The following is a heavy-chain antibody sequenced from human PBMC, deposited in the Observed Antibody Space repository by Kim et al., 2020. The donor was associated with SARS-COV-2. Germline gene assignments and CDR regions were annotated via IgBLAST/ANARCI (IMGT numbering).Heavy chain of an antibody. V-gene: IGHV3-30*17. Sequence: SEKGRFTISRDNSTNKMYLQMNSLRAEETAVYYCASVVTGDAFDIWGQGTMVTVSS. D-gene: IGHD3-22*01. J-gene: IGHJ3*02. CDR3: ASVVTGDAFDI.